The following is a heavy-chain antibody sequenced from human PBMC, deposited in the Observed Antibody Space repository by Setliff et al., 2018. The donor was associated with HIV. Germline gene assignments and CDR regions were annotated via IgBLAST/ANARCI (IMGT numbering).Heavy chain of an antibody. CDR2: ISSSYHL. J-gene: IGHJ4*02. CDR1: GFSFSDTF. Sequence: PGGSLRLSCTASGFSFSDTFNGYGSTWVRQAPGKGLEWVATISSSYHLFYADSVKGRFTISRDNAKNSLFLQMNSLRAEDTAVYYCASIELAAMVPVDYWGQGTLVTVSS. D-gene: IGHD5-18*01. V-gene: IGHV3-21*01. CDR3: ASIELAAMVPVDY.